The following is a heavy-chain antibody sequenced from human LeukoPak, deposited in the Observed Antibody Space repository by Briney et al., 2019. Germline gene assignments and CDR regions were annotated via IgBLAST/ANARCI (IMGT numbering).Heavy chain of an antibody. V-gene: IGHV4-61*02. CDR2: IYTSGST. Sequence: SETLSLTCTVSGGSISSGSYYWSWIRQPAGKGLEWIGRIYTSGSTNYNPSLKSRVTISVDTSKNQFSLKLSSVTAADTAVYYCARAGEVVPAAPYYYYYMDVWGKGTTVTVSS. D-gene: IGHD2-2*01. CDR1: GGSISSGSYY. CDR3: ARAGEVVPAAPYYYYYMDV. J-gene: IGHJ6*03.